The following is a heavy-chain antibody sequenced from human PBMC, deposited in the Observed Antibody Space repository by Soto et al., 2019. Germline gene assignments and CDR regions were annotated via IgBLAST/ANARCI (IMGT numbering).Heavy chain of an antibody. CDR3: ARRKERSGPHYFDY. J-gene: IGHJ4*02. CDR1: GYTFTGYY. Sequence: ASVKVSCKASGYTFTGYYMHWVRQAPGQGLEYMGWINPNSGGTNYAQKFQGRVTMTRDTSITTAYMELSGLRPDDTAVYYCARRKERSGPHYFDYWGQGSQVTVSS. V-gene: IGHV1-2*02. CDR2: INPNSGGT. D-gene: IGHD6-25*01.